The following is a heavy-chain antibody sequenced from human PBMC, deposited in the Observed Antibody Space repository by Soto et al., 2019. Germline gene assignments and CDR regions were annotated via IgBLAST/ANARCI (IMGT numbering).Heavy chain of an antibody. D-gene: IGHD5-12*01. V-gene: IGHV3-33*01. CDR2: IWYDGSKK. Sequence: LRLSFGTSGFTFSSHAMHWVGQAPGKGLEWVAVIWYDGSKKYYAGPVKGRFTVARDDSKNTLYLQMNSLRVEDTAVYYCARDPGYSNYDFDYWGQGTLGTVSS. J-gene: IGHJ4*02. CDR3: ARDPGYSNYDFDY. CDR1: GFTFSSHA.